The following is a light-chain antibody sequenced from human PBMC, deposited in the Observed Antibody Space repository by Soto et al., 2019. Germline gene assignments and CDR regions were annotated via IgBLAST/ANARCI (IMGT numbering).Light chain of an antibody. CDR3: QHYGSSPLAIT. V-gene: IGKV3-20*01. CDR2: DAS. CDR1: QSISSRY. Sequence: EIVLTQSPGTLSLSPGERATLSCRASQSISSRYLAWYQQKPGRAPRLLIYDASNRATGTPDRFSGSGSGTDFTLTISRLEPEDFAVFYCQHYGSSPLAITFGQGTRLEIK. J-gene: IGKJ5*01.